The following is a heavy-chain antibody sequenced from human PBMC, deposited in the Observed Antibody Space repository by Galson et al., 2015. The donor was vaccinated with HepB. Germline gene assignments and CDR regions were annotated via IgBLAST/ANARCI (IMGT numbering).Heavy chain of an antibody. CDR3: ATGRLVRYYDSSGIFDY. Sequence: SETLSPTRAVHGWSFSGYYWSWIRQPPGKGLEWIAEINHSRRTNYNPSLKSRVTISVDTSKNQFSLKLSSVTAADTAVYYCATGRLVRYYDSSGIFDYWGQGTLVTVSS. CDR1: GWSFSGYY. V-gene: IGHV4-34*01. J-gene: IGHJ4*02. CDR2: INHSRRT. D-gene: IGHD3-22*01.